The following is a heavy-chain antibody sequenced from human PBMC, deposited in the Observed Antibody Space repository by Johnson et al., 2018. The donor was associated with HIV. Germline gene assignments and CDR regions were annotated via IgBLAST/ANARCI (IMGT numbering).Heavy chain of an antibody. CDR2: ISWNSGFI. J-gene: IGHJ3*02. CDR1: GFTFDDYA. CDR3: AKDSSFISGSSGGGLDI. D-gene: IGHD4-23*01. Sequence: VQLVESGGGVVQPGRSLRLSCAASGFTFDDYAMHWVRQAPGKGLEWVSGISWNSGFIGYADSVKGRFTISRDNAKNSLYLQMNSLRVEDTALYYCAKDSSFISGSSGGGLDIWGQGTMVSVSS. V-gene: IGHV3-9*01.